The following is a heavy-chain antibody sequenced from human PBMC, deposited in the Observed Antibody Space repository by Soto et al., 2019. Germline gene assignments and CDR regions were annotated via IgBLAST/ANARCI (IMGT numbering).Heavy chain of an antibody. D-gene: IGHD5-12*01. V-gene: IGHV1-69*08. CDR3: ARDYFSGYDSADSGRDDAFDI. J-gene: IGHJ3*02. CDR2: IISILHVA. CDR1: GGTFSSYT. Sequence: QVQLVQSGAEVKKPGSSVKVSCKASGGTFSSYTISWVRQAPGQGLEWMGRIISILHVANYAQKFQGRVTITADMSTSTAFMELSSLRSEDTAVYYCARDYFSGYDSADSGRDDAFDIWGQGTMVTVSS.